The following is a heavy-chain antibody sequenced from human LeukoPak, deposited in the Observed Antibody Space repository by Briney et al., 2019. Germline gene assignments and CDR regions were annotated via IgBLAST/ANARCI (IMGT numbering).Heavy chain of an antibody. D-gene: IGHD3-22*01. CDR1: GFTFSGYA. Sequence: PGGSLRLSCAASGFTFSGYAMSWVRQAPGKGLEWVSAISGSGGSTYYADSVKGRFTISRDNSKNTLYLQMNSLRAEDTAVYYCAKGNSYYYDSSGYLVYWGQGTLVTVSS. V-gene: IGHV3-23*01. J-gene: IGHJ4*02. CDR2: ISGSGGST. CDR3: AKGNSYYYDSSGYLVY.